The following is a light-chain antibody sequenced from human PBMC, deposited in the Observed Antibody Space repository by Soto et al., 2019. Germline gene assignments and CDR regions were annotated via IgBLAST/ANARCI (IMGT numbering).Light chain of an antibody. CDR3: QQYNSYSWT. J-gene: IGKJ1*01. CDR2: DAS. V-gene: IGKV1-5*01. CDR1: QSISNR. Sequence: IQMTQSPSTLSSSVGDRVTITCRASQSISNRLAWYHQKPGKTPNLLIYDASNLGSGVPSRFSGSGSGTEFTLTISSLQPDDFATYYCQQYNSYSWTFGQGTKVDIK.